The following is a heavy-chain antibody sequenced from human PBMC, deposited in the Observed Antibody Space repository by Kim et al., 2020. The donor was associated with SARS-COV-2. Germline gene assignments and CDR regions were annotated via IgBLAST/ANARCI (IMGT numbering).Heavy chain of an antibody. J-gene: IGHJ5*02. D-gene: IGHD3-3*01. CDR1: GGSFSGYY. CDR3: ARVRGGFLEWFWNWFDP. V-gene: IGHV4-34*01. Sequence: SETLSLTCAVYGGSFSGYYWSWIRQPPGKGLEWIGEINHSGSTNYNPSLRSRVTISVDTSKNQFSLKLSSVTAADTAVYYCARVRGGFLEWFWNWFDPWGQGTLVTVSS. CDR2: INHSGST.